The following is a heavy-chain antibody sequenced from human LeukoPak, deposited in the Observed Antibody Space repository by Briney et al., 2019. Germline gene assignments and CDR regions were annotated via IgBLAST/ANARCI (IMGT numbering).Heavy chain of an antibody. CDR1: GFTLRNYW. V-gene: IGHV3-7*01. J-gene: IGHJ6*04. Sequence: GGSVRLSCAASGFTLRNYWMSWVRQPPGKGLEWVANINQDGSEKTYVDSVKGRFTVSRDNAKNSLYLQMNSLRAEDTAMYYCAELGITMIGGVWGKGTTVTISS. CDR2: INQDGSEK. D-gene: IGHD3-10*02. CDR3: AELGITMIGGV.